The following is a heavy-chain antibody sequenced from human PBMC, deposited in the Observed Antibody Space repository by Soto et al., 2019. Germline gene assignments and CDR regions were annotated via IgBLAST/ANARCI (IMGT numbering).Heavy chain of an antibody. V-gene: IGHV3-53*01. Sequence: EVQLVESGGGLIQPGGSLRLSCAASGFTVSSNYMSWVRQAPGKGLDWVSIIYSGGRTYYADSVKGRFTISRDNSKNTLYLQMNSLRAGEPALYYGGSPTGDPGGGGYYFDYWGQGTLVTVSS. CDR2: IYSGGRT. CDR3: GSPTGDPGGGGYYFDY. D-gene: IGHD7-27*01. J-gene: IGHJ4*02. CDR1: GFTVSSNY.